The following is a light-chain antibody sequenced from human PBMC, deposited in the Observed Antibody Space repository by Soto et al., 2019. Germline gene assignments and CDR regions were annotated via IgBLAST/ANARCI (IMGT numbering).Light chain of an antibody. V-gene: IGKV2-28*01. CDR3: MQALQSYT. CDR2: FAS. J-gene: IGKJ1*01. Sequence: DVVLTQSPLSLSVTPGEPASISCRSSQSLLHSNGYKYLDWYLQKPGQPPQLLIYFASYRASGVPDRFSGSGSDTDYTLKISRVGPEDVGVYYCMQALQSYTFGQGTKVEIK. CDR1: QSLLHSNGYKY.